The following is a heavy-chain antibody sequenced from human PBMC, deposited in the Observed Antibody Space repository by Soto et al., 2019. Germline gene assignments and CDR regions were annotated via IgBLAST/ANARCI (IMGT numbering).Heavy chain of an antibody. CDR1: GGTFSSYA. CDR3: ARDIRLAPGGCDSSGYYYGY. V-gene: IGHV1-69*06. CDR2: IIPIFGTA. Sequence: ASVKVSCKASGGTFSSYAISWVRQAPGQGLEWMGGIIPIFGTANYAQKFQGRVTITADKSTSTAYMELSSLRSEDTAVYYCARDIRLAPGGCDSSGYYYGYWGQGTLVTLL. J-gene: IGHJ4*02. D-gene: IGHD3-22*01.